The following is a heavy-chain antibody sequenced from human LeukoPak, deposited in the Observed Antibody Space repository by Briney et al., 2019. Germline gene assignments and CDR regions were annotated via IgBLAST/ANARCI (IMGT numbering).Heavy chain of an antibody. CDR3: ARDRMVRGVIIPPYYFDY. Sequence: ASVKVSCKASGYTFTGYYIHWVRHAPGQGLEWMGWITPNSGGTTFAQKFQGRVTMTRDTSISTAYMELSRLTSDDTAVYYCARDRMVRGVIIPPYYFDYWGQGTLVTVSS. J-gene: IGHJ4*02. V-gene: IGHV1-2*02. CDR2: ITPNSGGT. D-gene: IGHD3-10*01. CDR1: GYTFTGYY.